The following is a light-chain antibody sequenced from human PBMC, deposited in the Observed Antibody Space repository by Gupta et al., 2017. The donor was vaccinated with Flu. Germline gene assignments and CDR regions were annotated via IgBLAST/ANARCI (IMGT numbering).Light chain of an antibody. CDR2: AAS. V-gene: IGKV3-20*01. CDR1: QSVDNNY. Sequence: EIVLTQSPGTLSLSQGERATLSCRASQSVDNNYLAWYQQSPGRPPRLLIYAASSRATGIPDRFSGSGSGTDFTLTISRLEPEDFALYHCQQYGTIPRTFGQGTKVEI. J-gene: IGKJ1*01. CDR3: QQYGTIPRT.